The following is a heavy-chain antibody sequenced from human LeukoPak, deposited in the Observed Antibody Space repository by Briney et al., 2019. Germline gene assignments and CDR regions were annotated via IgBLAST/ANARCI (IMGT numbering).Heavy chain of an antibody. Sequence: GGSLRLSCAASGFTFSSYAMSWVRQAPGKGLEWVSAISGSGGSTYYADSVKGRFTISRDNSKNTLYLQMNSLRAEDTAVYYCANLLQGYYDYVWGSYQTDYWGQGTLVTVSS. CDR2: ISGSGGST. D-gene: IGHD3-16*02. CDR1: GFTFSSYA. V-gene: IGHV3-23*01. CDR3: ANLLQGYYDYVWGSYQTDY. J-gene: IGHJ4*02.